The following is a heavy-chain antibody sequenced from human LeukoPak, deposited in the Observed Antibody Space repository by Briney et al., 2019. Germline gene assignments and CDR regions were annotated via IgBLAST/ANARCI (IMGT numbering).Heavy chain of an antibody. V-gene: IGHV3-30-3*01. D-gene: IGHD4-11*01. CDR3: AREDLDGDYSNSNAFDI. Sequence: GGSLRLSCAASGFTFSSYAMHWVRQAPGKGLEWVAVISYDGSNKYYADSVKGRFTISRDNSKNTLYLQMNSLRAEDTAVYYCAREDLDGDYSNSNAFDIWGQGTMVTVSS. CDR2: ISYDGSNK. CDR1: GFTFSSYA. J-gene: IGHJ3*02.